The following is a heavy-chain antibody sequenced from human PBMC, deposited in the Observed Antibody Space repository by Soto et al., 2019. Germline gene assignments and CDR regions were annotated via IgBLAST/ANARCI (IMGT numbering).Heavy chain of an antibody. CDR2: ISWNSGSI. J-gene: IGHJ5*02. D-gene: IGHD6-6*01. Sequence: EVQLVESGGGLVQPGRSLRLSCAASGFTFDDYAMHWVRQAPGKGLEWVSGISWNSGSIGYADSVKGRFTISRDNAKNSLYLQMNSLRAEDTALYYCAKDRAEQLVPGFTWFDPWGQGTLVTVSS. V-gene: IGHV3-9*01. CDR3: AKDRAEQLVPGFTWFDP. CDR1: GFTFDDYA.